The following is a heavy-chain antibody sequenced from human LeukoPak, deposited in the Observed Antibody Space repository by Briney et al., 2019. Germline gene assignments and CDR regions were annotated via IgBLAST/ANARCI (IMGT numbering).Heavy chain of an antibody. V-gene: IGHV1-3*01. D-gene: IGHD1-26*01. CDR3: ARDVGGSYSGSFDY. Sequence: ASVKVSCKASGYTFTNYAKHWVRQAPGQKLEWMGWINAGNGNTKYSQKFQGRVTITRDTSASTTYMELSSLRSEDTAVYFCARDVGGSYSGSFDYWGQGTLVTVSS. J-gene: IGHJ4*02. CDR1: GYTFTNYA. CDR2: INAGNGNT.